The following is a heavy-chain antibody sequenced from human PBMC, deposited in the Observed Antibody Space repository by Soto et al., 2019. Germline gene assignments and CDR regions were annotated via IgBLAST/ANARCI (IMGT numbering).Heavy chain of an antibody. D-gene: IGHD2-2*01. J-gene: IGHJ6*02. CDR1: GFTFTTHS. CDR3: AKGPAYCSSTTCYSYYGMDV. CDR2: ISGSGGDT. V-gene: IGHV3-23*01. Sequence: GGSLRLSCAASGFTFTTHSMTWVRQAPGKGLEWVSTISGSGGDTYYADSVRGRFTFSRDNSKNTLYLQLNNLRAEDTALYYCAKGPAYCSSTTCYSYYGMDVWGQGTTVTVSS.